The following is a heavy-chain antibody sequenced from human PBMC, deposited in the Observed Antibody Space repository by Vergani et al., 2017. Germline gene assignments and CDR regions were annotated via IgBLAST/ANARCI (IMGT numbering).Heavy chain of an antibody. D-gene: IGHD4-23*01. V-gene: IGHV4-39*01. CDR1: GGSISSNNYY. CDR2: FSSSGNT. CDR3: ARLQDDYGGIPEI. J-gene: IGHJ4*02. Sequence: QLQLQESGPGLVKPSETLSLTCTVSGGSISSNNYYWGWISQPPGKGLEWIGSFSSSGNTYYNPSLKSRVTISVDTSKNQFSLNPSSVTAADTAVYYCARLQDDYGGIPEIWGQGTLVTVSS.